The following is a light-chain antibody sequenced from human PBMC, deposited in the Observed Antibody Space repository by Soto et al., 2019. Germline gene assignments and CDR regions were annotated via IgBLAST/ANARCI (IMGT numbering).Light chain of an antibody. CDR1: QTVSNNY. CDR3: QQRGDWPPIT. CDR2: GAS. Sequence: EIVLTQSPGTLSLSPGDRATRSCRASQTVSNNYLAWCQQKPGQAPRVIMYGASRRATGIPDRFSGGGSGTDFTLTISSLEPEDFAVYYCQQRGDWPPITFGQGTRLEIK. J-gene: IGKJ5*01. V-gene: IGKV3D-20*02.